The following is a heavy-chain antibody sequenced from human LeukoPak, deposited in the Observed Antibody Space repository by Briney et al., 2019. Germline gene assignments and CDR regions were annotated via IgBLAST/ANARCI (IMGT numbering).Heavy chain of an antibody. Sequence: SETLSLTCTVSGGSISSSSYYWGWIRQPPGRGLEWIGSIYYSGSTYYNPSLKSRVTISVDTSKNQFSLKLSSVTAADTAVYYCARGRSSWHKGNYCFDYWGQGTLVTVSS. D-gene: IGHD6-13*01. V-gene: IGHV4-39*07. J-gene: IGHJ4*02. CDR2: IYYSGST. CDR1: GGSISSSSYY. CDR3: ARGRSSWHKGNYCFDY.